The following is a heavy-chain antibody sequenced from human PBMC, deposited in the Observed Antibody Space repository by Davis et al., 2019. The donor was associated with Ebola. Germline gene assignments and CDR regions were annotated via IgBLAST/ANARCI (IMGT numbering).Heavy chain of an antibody. CDR3: ARQSGYSYGYRFYYYGMDV. J-gene: IGHJ6*02. V-gene: IGHV3-30*19. CDR1: GFTFSRHG. CDR2: ISYDGSNK. Sequence: GGSLRLSCAASGFTFSRHGMHWVRQAPGGGLEWVAIISYDGSNKYYADSVKGRFTISRDNSKNTLYLQMNSLRAEDTAVYYCARQSGYSYGYRFYYYGMDVWGQGTTVTVSS. D-gene: IGHD5-18*01.